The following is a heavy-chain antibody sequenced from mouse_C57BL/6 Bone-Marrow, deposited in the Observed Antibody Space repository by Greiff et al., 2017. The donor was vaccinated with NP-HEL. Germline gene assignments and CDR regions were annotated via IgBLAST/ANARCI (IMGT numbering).Heavy chain of an antibody. Sequence: QVQLKQPGAELVKPGASVKVSCKASGYTFTSYWMHWVKQRPGQGLEWIGRIHPSDSDTNYNQKFKGKATLTVDKSSSTAYMQLSSLTSEDSAVYYCAIRGYYGSSPYYYAMDYWGQGTSVTVSS. CDR3: AIRGYYGSSPYYYAMDY. CDR2: IHPSDSDT. J-gene: IGHJ4*01. D-gene: IGHD1-1*01. CDR1: GYTFTSYW. V-gene: IGHV1-74*01.